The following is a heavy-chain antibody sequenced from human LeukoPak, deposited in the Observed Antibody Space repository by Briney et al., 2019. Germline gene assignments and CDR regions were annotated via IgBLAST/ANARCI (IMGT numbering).Heavy chain of an antibody. CDR2: ISGSGGST. J-gene: IGHJ3*02. CDR1: EFTFSSYA. CDR3: AKGRYCSSTSCFSWSGYYTGIDAFDI. D-gene: IGHD2-2*01. Sequence: PGGSLRLSCAASEFTFSSYAMSWVRQAPGKGLEWVSAISGSGGSTYYADSVKGRFTISRGNSKNTLYLQMNSLRAEDTAVYYCAKGRYCSSTSCFSWSGYYTGIDAFDIWGQGTMVTVSS. V-gene: IGHV3-23*01.